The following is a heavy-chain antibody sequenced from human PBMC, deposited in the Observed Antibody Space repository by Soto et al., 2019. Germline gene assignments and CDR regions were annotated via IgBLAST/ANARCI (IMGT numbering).Heavy chain of an antibody. CDR2: IYYDGSNK. J-gene: IGHJ4*02. CDR3: ARDATSGSDSRFDD. CDR1: GFTFSNYG. V-gene: IGHV3-33*01. D-gene: IGHD1-26*01. Sequence: QVQLVESGGGVVQPGRSLRLSCAASGFTFSNYGMHWVRQAPGKGLEWVAAIYYDGSNKEYADSVKGRFTISRDNSKNTLFLQMDGVRAEGTAVYYCARDATSGSDSRFDDWGQGNLVTVSS.